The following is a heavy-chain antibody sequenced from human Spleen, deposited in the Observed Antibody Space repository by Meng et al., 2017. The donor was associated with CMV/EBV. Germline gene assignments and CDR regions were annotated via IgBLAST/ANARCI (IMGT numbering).Heavy chain of an antibody. D-gene: IGHD1-26*01. CDR1: GFSFNKYA. V-gene: IGHV3-30-3*01. J-gene: IGHJ4*02. Sequence: GESLKISCAASGFSFNKYAMHWVRQAPGKGLEWAAVISYDGSSKYYADSVEGRFTISRDNSRNTLYLQMNSLRTEDTSVYYCARDWVIVGATLPDYWGQGTLVTVSS. CDR3: ARDWVIVGATLPDY. CDR2: ISYDGSSK.